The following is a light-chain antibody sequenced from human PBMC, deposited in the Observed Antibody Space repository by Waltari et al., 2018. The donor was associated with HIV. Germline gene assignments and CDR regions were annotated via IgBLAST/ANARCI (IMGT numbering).Light chain of an antibody. CDR3: QQYYSPLFT. CDR2: WAS. CDR1: QSILYSSNNKQH. V-gene: IGKV4-1*01. J-gene: IGKJ3*01. Sequence: DIVMTQSPDSLAVSLGEQATLNFKSNQSILYSSNNKQHLYWYQQKTGQPPKLLIYWASTRESGVHDRFSGSVSGTDFTLTINSLQAEDVAVYYGQQYYSPLFTFGPGTKVNI.